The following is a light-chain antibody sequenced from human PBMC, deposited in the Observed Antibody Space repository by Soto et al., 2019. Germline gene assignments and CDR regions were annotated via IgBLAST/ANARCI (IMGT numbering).Light chain of an antibody. J-gene: IGLJ2*01. CDR1: SSNIGTNT. CDR2: SDN. CDR3: AAWDVSLVV. V-gene: IGLV1-44*01. Sequence: QPVLTQPPSASGTPGQRVTISCSGSSSNIGTNTVIWYQQLPGAAPKLLIYSDNQRPSGVPDRFSGSKSGTSASLVISGLQSEDEADYYCAAWDVSLVVFGGGTKVTVL.